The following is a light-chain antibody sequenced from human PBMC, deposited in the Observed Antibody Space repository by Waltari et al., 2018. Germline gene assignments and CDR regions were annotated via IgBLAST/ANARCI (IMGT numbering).Light chain of an antibody. CDR2: WAS. Sequence: DIVMTQSPDSLAVSLGERATINCKSSQTVLYSSNTKNFLAWYQQKAGQPPKLLINWASTREFGVPDRFSGSGSGTDFTLTISSLQAEDVAVYYCQQYYRTPPTFGQGTKLEIK. CDR1: QTVLYSSNTKNF. V-gene: IGKV4-1*01. J-gene: IGKJ2*01. CDR3: QQYYRTPPT.